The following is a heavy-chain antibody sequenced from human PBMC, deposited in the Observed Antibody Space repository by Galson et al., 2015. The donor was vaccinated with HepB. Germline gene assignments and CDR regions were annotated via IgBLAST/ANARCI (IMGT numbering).Heavy chain of an antibody. V-gene: IGHV3-72*01. J-gene: IGHJ4*02. Sequence: LRLSCAVSGFSFSDHYIDWVRQAPGKGLEWVGRSRNKPKGYSTAYAASVRGRFTVSRDDSKNSVFLQMNSLRSEDTAVYYCARSEVTTVVTDFDSWGQGTLVTVSS. CDR3: ARSEVTTVVTDFDS. CDR1: GFSFSDHY. CDR2: SRNKPKGYST. D-gene: IGHD4-23*01.